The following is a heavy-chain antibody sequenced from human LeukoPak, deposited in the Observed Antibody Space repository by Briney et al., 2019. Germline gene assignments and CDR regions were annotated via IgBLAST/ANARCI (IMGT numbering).Heavy chain of an antibody. CDR3: ARGGSRFRQQVVPPSDAQNGYYFDF. Sequence: SETLSLTCTVSGGSISSYYWSWIRQPGGKGLEWIGRIWTSGSTNYNPSLRSRVTMSEDTSKNQFSLKLSSVTAADTAVYYCARGGSRFRQQVVPPSDAQNGYYFDFWGQGTLVTVSS. V-gene: IGHV4-4*07. CDR2: IWTSGST. J-gene: IGHJ4*02. CDR1: GGSISSYY. D-gene: IGHD6-13*01.